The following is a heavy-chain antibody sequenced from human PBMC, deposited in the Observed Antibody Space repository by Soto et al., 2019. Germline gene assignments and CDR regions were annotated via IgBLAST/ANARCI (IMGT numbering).Heavy chain of an antibody. CDR1: GFSFSIYS. CDR2: ISPAGSSI. J-gene: IGHJ3*02. V-gene: IGHV3-48*01. D-gene: IGHD3-10*01. CDR3: AKDRGGSGAFDI. Sequence: EGQLVEFGGGLVKPGGSLRLSCAASGFSFSIYSYNWVRQAPGKGLEWLSYISPAGSSIYYADSVKGRFTISRDSARDSVYLQMTSLRAEHTAVYYCAKDRGGSGAFDIWGQGTMVTVSS.